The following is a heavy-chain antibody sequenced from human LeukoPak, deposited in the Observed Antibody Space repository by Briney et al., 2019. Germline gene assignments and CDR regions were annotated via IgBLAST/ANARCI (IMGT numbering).Heavy chain of an antibody. CDR1: GGSISSGRYY. CDR2: IYTSGST. D-gene: IGHD5-18*01. CDR3: ARGKMDTAMVVISYYYMDV. Sequence: PSQTLSLTCTVSGGSISSGRYYWSWIRQPAGKGLEWIGRIYTSGSTNYNPSRKSRVTISVDTSTNQCSLNLSSVTAADTAVYYCARGKMDTAMVVISYYYMDVWGKGTTVTVSS. J-gene: IGHJ6*03. V-gene: IGHV4-61*02.